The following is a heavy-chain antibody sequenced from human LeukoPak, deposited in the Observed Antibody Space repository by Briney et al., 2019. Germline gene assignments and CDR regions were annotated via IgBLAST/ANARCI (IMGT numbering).Heavy chain of an antibody. J-gene: IGHJ4*02. Sequence: ASLKGSCKDSVGTLSSYAISWVRQAPGQRREWMGGIIPIFGTANYAQKFQGRVTITADESTSTASMELSSLRSEDTAVYYCARVKDRSGYFDYWGQGTLVTVSS. CDR1: VGTLSSYA. CDR2: IIPIFGTA. V-gene: IGHV1-69*13. CDR3: ARVKDRSGYFDY. D-gene: IGHD3-10*01.